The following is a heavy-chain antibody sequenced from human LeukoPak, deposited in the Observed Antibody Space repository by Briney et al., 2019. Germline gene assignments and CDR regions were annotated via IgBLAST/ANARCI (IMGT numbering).Heavy chain of an antibody. CDR2: ISGSSSYM. CDR1: GFPFSAYS. V-gene: IGHV3-21*01. CDR3: AKAYYDSSGYSYYFDY. J-gene: IGHJ4*02. Sequence: GGSLRLSCAASGFPFSAYSMNWVRQAPGKGLEWVSSISGSSSYMFYADSVKGLFTISRDNAKNSLYLQMNSLRAEDTAVYYCAKAYYDSSGYSYYFDYWGQGTLVTVSS. D-gene: IGHD3-22*01.